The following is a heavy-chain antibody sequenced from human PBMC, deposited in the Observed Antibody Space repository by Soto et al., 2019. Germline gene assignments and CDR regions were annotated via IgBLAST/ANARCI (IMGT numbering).Heavy chain of an antibody. CDR3: ARAIKRWEVNYYFDF. V-gene: IGHV1-69*06. Sequence: QVVLLQSGAEVKEPGSSVRVSCQVSGSTFNNFAFSWVRQAPGHGSEWMGGIVVDSNTAEYSQRFQDRVTITADTSTDTLYMESGSLTFEDTAVYYCARAIKRWEVNYYFDFWGQGTLVTVSS. CDR2: IVVDSNTA. CDR1: GSTFNNFA. J-gene: IGHJ4*02. D-gene: IGHD1-26*01.